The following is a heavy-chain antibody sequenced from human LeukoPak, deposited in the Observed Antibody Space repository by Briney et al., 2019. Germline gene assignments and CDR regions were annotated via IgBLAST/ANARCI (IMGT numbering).Heavy chain of an antibody. V-gene: IGHV1-2*02. J-gene: IGHJ4*02. CDR1: GYTFTGYY. D-gene: IGHD3-22*01. Sequence: GASVKVSCKASGYTFTGYYMHWVRQAPGQGLEWMGWINPNSGGTNYAQKFQGRVTMTRDTSISTAYMELSRLRSDDTAVYYCARGPSGDSSGYYLNWGQGTLVTVSS. CDR3: ARGPSGDSSGYYLN. CDR2: INPNSGGT.